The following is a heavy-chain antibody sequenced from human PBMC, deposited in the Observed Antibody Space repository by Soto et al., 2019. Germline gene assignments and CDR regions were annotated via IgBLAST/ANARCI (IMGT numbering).Heavy chain of an antibody. CDR2: ISGSGGST. J-gene: IGHJ6*03. V-gene: IGHV3-23*01. Sequence: GGSLRLSCAASGFTFSSYAMSWVRQAPGKGLEWVSAISGSGGSTYYADSVKGRFTISRDNSKNTLYLQMNSLRAEDTAVYYCAKDRDYGDYGRSYMDVWGKGTTVTVSS. CDR1: GFTFSSYA. CDR3: AKDRDYGDYGRSYMDV. D-gene: IGHD4-17*01.